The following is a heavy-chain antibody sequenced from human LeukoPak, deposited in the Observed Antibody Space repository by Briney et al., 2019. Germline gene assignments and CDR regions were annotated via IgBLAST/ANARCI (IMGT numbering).Heavy chain of an antibody. V-gene: IGHV4-4*07. D-gene: IGHD3-3*01. J-gene: IGHJ5*02. CDR1: GGSISSYY. CDR2: IYTSGST. Sequence: KPSETLSLTCTASGGSISSYYWSWIRQPAGKGLEWIGRIYTSGSTNYNPSLKSRVTMSVDTSKNQFSLKLSSVTAADTAVYYCARATIFGGYNWFDPWGQGTLVTVSS. CDR3: ARATIFGGYNWFDP.